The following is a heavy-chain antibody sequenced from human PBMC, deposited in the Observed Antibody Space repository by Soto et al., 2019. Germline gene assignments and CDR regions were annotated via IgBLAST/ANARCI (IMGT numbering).Heavy chain of an antibody. CDR2: ISAYDGKT. CDR1: GYTFNTYG. J-gene: IGHJ6*02. V-gene: IGHV1-18*01. D-gene: IGHD2-15*01. CDR3: VRDRPGADCSGGSCFHYYYYGMDV. Sequence: ASVKVSCKTSGYTFNTYGINWVRQAPGQGLELMGWISAYDGKTTYAEKFQGRVTLTTDTSTSTAYMELRSLRSDDTAVFYCVRDRPGADCSGGSCFHYYYYGMDVWGQGTTVTVSS.